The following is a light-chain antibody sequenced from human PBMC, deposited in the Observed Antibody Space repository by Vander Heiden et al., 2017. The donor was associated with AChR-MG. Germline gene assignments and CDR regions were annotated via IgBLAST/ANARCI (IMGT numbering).Light chain of an antibody. Sequence: DIQMTQSPSSLSASVGDRVTITCRASQSISTSLNWFQQKPGKAPKLLIYAASNLQSGVPSRFSGSGSGTDFTLTISRLQTEDLETYHGQQSYNNVLTVGRGTQVEIK. V-gene: IGKV1-39*01. CDR2: AAS. CDR1: QSISTS. CDR3: QQSYNNVLT. J-gene: IGKJ4*01.